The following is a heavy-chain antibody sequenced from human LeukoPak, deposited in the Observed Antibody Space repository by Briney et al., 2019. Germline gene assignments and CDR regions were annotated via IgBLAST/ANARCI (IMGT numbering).Heavy chain of an antibody. V-gene: IGHV4-59*01. CDR1: GGSISSYY. D-gene: IGHD2-15*01. J-gene: IGHJ4*02. CDR2: IYYSGST. Sequence: SETLSLTCTVSGGSISSYYWSWIRQPPGKGLEWIGYIYYSGSTNFNPSLKSRVTISVDTSKNQFSLKLRSVTAADTAVYYCARVTGYVIEDNFDYWGQGTLVTVSS. CDR3: ARVTGYVIEDNFDY.